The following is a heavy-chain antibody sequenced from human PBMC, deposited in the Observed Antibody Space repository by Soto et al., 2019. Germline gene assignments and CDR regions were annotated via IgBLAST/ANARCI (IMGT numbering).Heavy chain of an antibody. D-gene: IGHD1-26*01. CDR2: ISGSGSMS. CDR3: AKGPAILGSTNFDY. Sequence: LRLSCAASGFTFRNFDMSWVRQAPGKGLKCVSLISGSGSMSYYADSVKGRFTISRDNSKNTLYLQMNSLRAEDTAFYYCAKGPAILGSTNFDYWGRGTLVTVSS. V-gene: IGHV3-23*01. CDR1: GFTFRNFD. J-gene: IGHJ4*02.